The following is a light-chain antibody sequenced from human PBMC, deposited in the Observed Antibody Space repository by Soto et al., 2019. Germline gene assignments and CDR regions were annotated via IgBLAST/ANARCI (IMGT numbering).Light chain of an antibody. CDR3: RSYAGSDTFV. V-gene: IGLV2-23*02. CDR1: SSDVGNYNR. CDR2: EVS. J-gene: IGLJ1*01. Sequence: QSVLTQPASVSGSPGQSITISCTGTSSDVGNYNRVSWYQLHPGKAPKLMIYEVSKRPSGVSNRFSGSKSGNTASLTISGLQAEDEADYYCRSYAGSDTFVFGTGTKVTVL.